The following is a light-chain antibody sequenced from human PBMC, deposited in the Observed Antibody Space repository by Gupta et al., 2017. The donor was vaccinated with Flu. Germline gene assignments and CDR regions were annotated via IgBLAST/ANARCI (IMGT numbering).Light chain of an antibody. CDR3: QQSYSVPWT. J-gene: IGKJ1*01. V-gene: IGKV1-39*01. Sequence: PTSLSGSDGDRVTITCRARQRIATFLKWYQQKPGEAPKLLIFDASSLQAGVPSRFSGRGAGTDFALSISSLQPEDFATYYCQQSYSVPWTFGQGTRVE. CDR1: QRIATF. CDR2: DAS.